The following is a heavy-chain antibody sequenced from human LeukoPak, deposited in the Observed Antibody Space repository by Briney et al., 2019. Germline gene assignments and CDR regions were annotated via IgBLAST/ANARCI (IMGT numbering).Heavy chain of an antibody. J-gene: IGHJ4*02. CDR2: INPYSGDT. V-gene: IGHV1-2*06. D-gene: IGHD2-15*01. CDR1: GDTFTGYH. CDR3: SRDQGSLTRSCYTRH. Sequence: ASVKVSCKASGDTFTGYHIHWVRQAPGEGLEWMGRINPYSGDTNFAQKFQGRVTMTRDTSITTAYMDLSRLTLDDTPVYLCSRDQGSLTRSCYTRHWREETQVPVSS.